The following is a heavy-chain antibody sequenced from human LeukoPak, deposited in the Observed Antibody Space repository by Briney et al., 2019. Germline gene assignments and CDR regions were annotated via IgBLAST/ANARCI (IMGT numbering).Heavy chain of an antibody. J-gene: IGHJ4*02. CDR3: ARGYGSGSYFLDY. D-gene: IGHD3-10*01. CDR2: IYSDAST. CDR1: GFTFSSYS. Sequence: GGSLRLSCAASGFTFSSYSMNWVRQAPGKGLEWVSVIYSDASTYDADSVKGRFTISRDNSKNTLYLQMNSLRAEDTAVYYCARGYGSGSYFLDYWGQGTLVTVSS. V-gene: IGHV3-53*01.